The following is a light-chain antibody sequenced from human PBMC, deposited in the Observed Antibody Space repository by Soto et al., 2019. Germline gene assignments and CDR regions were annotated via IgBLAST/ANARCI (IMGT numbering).Light chain of an antibody. CDR1: QSISSSY. CDR2: GAY. CDR3: QQYGSSPPIT. V-gene: IGKV3-20*01. Sequence: EMVLTQSPGTLSLSPGERATLSCRASQSISSSYLAWYQQKPGQAPRLLVFGAYNRATGIPDRFSGSGSGADFTLSIDRLEPEDFAVYYCQQYGSSPPITFGQGTRLEIK. J-gene: IGKJ5*01.